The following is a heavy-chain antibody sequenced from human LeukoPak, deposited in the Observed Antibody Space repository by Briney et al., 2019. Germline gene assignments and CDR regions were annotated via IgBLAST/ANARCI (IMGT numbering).Heavy chain of an antibody. CDR2: MNPNSGNT. D-gene: IGHD3-22*01. CDR1: GYTFTSYD. Sequence: ASVKVSCKASGYTFTSYDINWVRQAAGQGLEWMGWMNPNSGNTGYAQKFQGRVTMTRNTSISTAYMELSSLRSEDTAVYYCARDYDSSGYYYIHWGQGTLVTVSS. V-gene: IGHV1-8*01. J-gene: IGHJ4*02. CDR3: ARDYDSSGYYYIH.